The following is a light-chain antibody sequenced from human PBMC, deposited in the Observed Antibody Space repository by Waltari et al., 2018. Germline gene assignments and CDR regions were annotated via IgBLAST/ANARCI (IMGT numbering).Light chain of an antibody. CDR2: DVT. J-gene: IGLJ3*02. V-gene: IGLV2-14*03. CDR1: SSDIGFYNY. Sequence: QSALTQPASVSGSPGQSITISCTGSSSDIGFYNYVSWYQQHPGKAPKLMIYDVTNRPSGVSNRFSGSTSGNTASLTISRLQPEDEADYYCSSYTSTSTQVFGGGTKLTVL. CDR3: SSYTSTSTQV.